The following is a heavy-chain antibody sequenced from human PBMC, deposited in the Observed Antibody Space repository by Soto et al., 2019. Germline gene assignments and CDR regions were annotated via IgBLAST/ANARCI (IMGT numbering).Heavy chain of an antibody. V-gene: IGHV3-66*01. Sequence: EEQLVESGGGLVQPGGSLRLSCAASGFSISSKSMTWIRQAPGKGLEWVSVIYSTGAAYYADSVKGRFTISRDDSRDMVYLQMNSLRAEDTAIYYCARDSYVSYWGQGTLVTVSS. CDR1: GFSISSKS. CDR2: IYSTGAA. D-gene: IGHD3-10*01. J-gene: IGHJ4*02. CDR3: ARDSYVSY.